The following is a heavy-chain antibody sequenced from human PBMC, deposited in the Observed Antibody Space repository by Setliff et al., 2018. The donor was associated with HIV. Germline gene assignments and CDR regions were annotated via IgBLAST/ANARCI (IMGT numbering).Heavy chain of an antibody. Sequence: SETLSLTCTVSGGSISSSSYYWGWVRQPPGKGLEWIGSMYYSGSTYYTPSLKSRITISLDTSKNQFSLRMRSVTAADTAVYYCARVFVDTAVLRVLEYYFDSWGPGALVTVSS. V-gene: IGHV4-39*07. CDR1: GGSISSSSYY. CDR3: ARVFVDTAVLRVLEYYFDS. CDR2: MYYSGST. J-gene: IGHJ4*02. D-gene: IGHD5-18*01.